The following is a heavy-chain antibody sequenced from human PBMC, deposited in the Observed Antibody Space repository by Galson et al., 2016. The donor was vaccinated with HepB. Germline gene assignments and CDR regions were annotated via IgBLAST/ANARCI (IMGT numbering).Heavy chain of an antibody. CDR3: AKTRYSSAWMLLDY. CDR2: INAGNGKT. CDR1: GYTFISYA. V-gene: IGHV1-3*01. Sequence: SVKVSCKASGYTFISYAVHWVRQAPGQRLEWMGWINAGNGKTKYSQKFQGRVTITRDTSARTAYMDLSSLRSEDTAVYYCAKTRYSSAWMLLDYWGQGTLVTVSS. J-gene: IGHJ4*02. D-gene: IGHD6-19*01.